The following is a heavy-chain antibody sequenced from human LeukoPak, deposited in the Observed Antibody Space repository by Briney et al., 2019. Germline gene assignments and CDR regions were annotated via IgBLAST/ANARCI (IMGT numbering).Heavy chain of an antibody. D-gene: IGHD3-10*01. CDR3: ARMGLPLVRGEPSRLNWFDP. J-gene: IGHJ5*02. V-gene: IGHV1-24*01. Sequence: ASVKVSCKVSGYTLTELSMHWVRQAPGKGLEWMGGFDPEDGETIYAQKFQGRVTMTRDTSISTAYMELSRLRSDDTAVYYCARMGLPLVRGEPSRLNWFDPWGQGTLVTVSS. CDR1: GYTLTELS. CDR2: FDPEDGET.